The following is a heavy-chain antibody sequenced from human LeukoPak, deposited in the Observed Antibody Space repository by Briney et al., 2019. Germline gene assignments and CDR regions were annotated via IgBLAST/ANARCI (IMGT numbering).Heavy chain of an antibody. J-gene: IGHJ6*04. V-gene: IGHV3-30*04. D-gene: IGHD3-10*02. CDR3: AELGITMIGGV. Sequence: GGSLRLSCAASGFTFSSYAMTWVRQAPGKGLEWVAFISNDGTNKYYADSVKGRFTISRDNAKNSLYLQMNSLRAEDTAVYYCAELGITMIGGVWGKGTTVTISS. CDR2: ISNDGTNK. CDR1: GFTFSSYA.